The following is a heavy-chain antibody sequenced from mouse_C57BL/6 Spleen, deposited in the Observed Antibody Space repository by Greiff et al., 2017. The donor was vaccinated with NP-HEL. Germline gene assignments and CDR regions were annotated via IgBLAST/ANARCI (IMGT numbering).Heavy chain of an antibody. Sequence: EVKLVESEGGLVQPGSSMKLSCTASGFTFSDYYMAWVRQVPEKGLEWVANINYDGSSTYYLDSLKSRFIISRDNAKNILYLQMSSLKSEDTATYYCARDRDYYGSSDWYFDVWGTGTTVTVSS. CDR1: GFTFSDYY. CDR3: ARDRDYYGSSDWYFDV. J-gene: IGHJ1*03. D-gene: IGHD1-1*01. V-gene: IGHV5-16*01. CDR2: INYDGSST.